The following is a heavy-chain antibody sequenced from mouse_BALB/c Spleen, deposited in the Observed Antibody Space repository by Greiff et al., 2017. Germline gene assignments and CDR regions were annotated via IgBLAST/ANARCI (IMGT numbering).Heavy chain of an antibody. V-gene: IGHV2-9-2*01. D-gene: IGHD2-4*01. CDR3: VRAPPYYDYDGYYFDY. CDR2: IWTGGGT. J-gene: IGHJ2*01. CDR1: GFSLTSYD. Sequence: QVQLKESGPGLVAPSQSLSITCTVSGFSLTSYDISWIRQPPGKGLEWLGVIWTGGGTNYNSAFMSRLSISKDNSKSQVFLKMNSLQTDDTAIYYCVRAPPYYDYDGYYFDYWGQGTTLTVSS.